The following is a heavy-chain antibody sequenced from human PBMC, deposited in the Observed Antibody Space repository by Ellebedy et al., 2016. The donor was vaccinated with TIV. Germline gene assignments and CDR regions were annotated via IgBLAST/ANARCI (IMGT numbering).Heavy chain of an antibody. CDR3: ARDEGASSGYYYFDY. V-gene: IGHV3-48*02. CDR2: ISSSSSTI. CDR1: GFTFSSYS. Sequence: GGSLRLXCAASGFTFSSYSMNWVRQAPGKGLEWVSYISSSSSTIYYADSVKGRFTISRDNAKNSLYLQMNSLRDEDTAVYYCARDEGASSGYYYFDYWGQGTLVTVSS. J-gene: IGHJ4*02. D-gene: IGHD3-22*01.